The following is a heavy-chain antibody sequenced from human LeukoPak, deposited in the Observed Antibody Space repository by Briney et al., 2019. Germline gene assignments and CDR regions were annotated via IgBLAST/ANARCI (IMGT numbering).Heavy chain of an antibody. CDR3: ARDLHV. CDR1: GFTFSDYA. D-gene: IGHD5/OR15-5a*01. Sequence: GGSLRLSCAGSGFTFSDYAMSWVRQAPGKGLEWVSAIGSRGVSAYYADSVKGRFTISRDNAKNSLYLQMNSLRAEDTAVYYCARDLHVWGKGTTVTISS. V-gene: IGHV3-23*01. J-gene: IGHJ6*04. CDR2: IGSRGVSA.